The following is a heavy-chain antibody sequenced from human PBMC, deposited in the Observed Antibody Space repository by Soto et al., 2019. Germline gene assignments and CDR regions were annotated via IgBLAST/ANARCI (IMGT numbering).Heavy chain of an antibody. CDR1: GYTFTSYG. J-gene: IGHJ4*02. D-gene: IGHD6-19*01. V-gene: IGHV1-46*03. CDR2: INPSGGST. CDR3: ARGLPVAGLKFDY. Sequence: ASVKVSCKASGYTFTSYGISWVRQAPGQGLEWMGIINPSGGSTSYAQKFQGRVTMTRGTSTSTVYMDLSSLRSEDTAVYYCARGLPVAGLKFDYWGQGTLVTVS.